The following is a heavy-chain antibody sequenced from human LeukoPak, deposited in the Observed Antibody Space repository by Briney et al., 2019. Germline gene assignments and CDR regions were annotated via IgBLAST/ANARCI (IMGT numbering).Heavy chain of an antibody. CDR3: ARAPSDSSANVSDY. V-gene: IGHV1-69*02. D-gene: IGHD3-22*01. Sequence: SVKVSCKASGGTFSSYTISWVRQAPGQGLEWMGRIIPILGIANYAQKFQGRVTITADKSTSTAYMELSSLRSEDTAVYYCARAPSDSSANVSDYWGQGTLVTVSS. J-gene: IGHJ4*02. CDR1: GGTFSSYT. CDR2: IIPILGIA.